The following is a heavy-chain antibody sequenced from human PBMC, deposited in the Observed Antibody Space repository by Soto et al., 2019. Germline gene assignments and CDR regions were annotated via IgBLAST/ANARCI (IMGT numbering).Heavy chain of an antibody. D-gene: IGHD6-25*01. CDR2: ISYDGSNK. Sequence: GGSLRLSCAASGFTFGSYAMHWVRQAPGKGLEWVAVISYDGSNKYYADSVKGRFTISRDNSKNTLYLQMNSLRAEDTAVYYCARDRLGWLDYWGQGTLVTVYS. CDR3: ARDRLGWLDY. V-gene: IGHV3-30-3*01. J-gene: IGHJ4*02. CDR1: GFTFGSYA.